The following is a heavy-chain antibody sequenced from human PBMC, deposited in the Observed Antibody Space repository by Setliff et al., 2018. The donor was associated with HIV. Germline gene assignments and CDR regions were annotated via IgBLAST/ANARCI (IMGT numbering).Heavy chain of an antibody. J-gene: IGHJ4*02. V-gene: IGHV1-24*01. D-gene: IGHD6-19*01. CDR1: GYTLTELS. CDR3: ARVMLAGYSSGPNGY. Sequence: VASVKVSCKVSGYTLTELSMHWVRQAPGKGLEWMGGFDPEDGETIYAQKFQGRVTITSNTSTSTAYMELSSLRSEDTAVYFCARVMLAGYSSGPNGYWGQGTLVTVSS. CDR2: FDPEDGET.